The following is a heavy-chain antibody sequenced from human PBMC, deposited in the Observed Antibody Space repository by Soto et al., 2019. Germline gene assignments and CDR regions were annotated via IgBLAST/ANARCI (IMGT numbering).Heavy chain of an antibody. CDR1: GYTFTSYG. Sequence: ASVKVSCKASGYTFTSYGISWVRLAPGQRQEWMGWISAYNGNTNYAQKLQGKVTMTTDTSTSTAYMELRSLRSDDTAVYYCARVLPGYYYDSSGYYPPFGHWGRGTLLTASS. V-gene: IGHV1-18*04. J-gene: IGHJ5*02. D-gene: IGHD3-22*01. CDR3: ARVLPGYYYDSSGYYPPFGH. CDR2: ISAYNGNT.